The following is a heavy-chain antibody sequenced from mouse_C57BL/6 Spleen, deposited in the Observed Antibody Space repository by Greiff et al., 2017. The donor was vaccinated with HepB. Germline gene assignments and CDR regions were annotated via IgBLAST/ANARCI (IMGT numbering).Heavy chain of an antibody. J-gene: IGHJ2*01. CDR1: GYTFTSYW. CDR3: ARRDDYDGFYFDY. CDR2: IEPSDSYT. V-gene: IGHV1-69*01. Sequence: QVQLQQPGAELVMPGASVKLSCKASGYTFTSYWMHWVKQGPGQGLEWIGEIEPSDSYTNYNQKFKGKSTLTVDKSSSTAYMQLSSLTSEDSAVYYCARRDDYDGFYFDYWGQGTTLTVSS. D-gene: IGHD2-4*01.